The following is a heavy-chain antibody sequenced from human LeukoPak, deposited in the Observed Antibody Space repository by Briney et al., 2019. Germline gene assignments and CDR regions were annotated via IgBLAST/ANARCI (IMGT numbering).Heavy chain of an antibody. CDR3: ARGSAGNDY. CDR2: IKQDGSEK. D-gene: IGHD6-13*01. Sequence: GGSLRLSCQASGFTFSTYWMSWVRQAPGKGLEWVGNIKQDGSEKYYVDSLKGRFTISRDNAKNSLYLQMNSLRAEDTAMYYCARGSAGNDYWGQGTLVTVSS. CDR1: GFTFSTYW. V-gene: IGHV3-7*01. J-gene: IGHJ4*02.